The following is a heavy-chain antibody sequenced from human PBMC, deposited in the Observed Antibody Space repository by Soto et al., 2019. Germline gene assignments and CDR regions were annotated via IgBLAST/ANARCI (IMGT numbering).Heavy chain of an antibody. CDR3: ARVPDR. V-gene: IGHV4-39*07. J-gene: IGHJ5*02. Sequence: PSETLSVTWTVAGGTIINVTCYWGWISKPPGEGLEWIGAISYGGTTYYNPSLKSRVTISVDRSKNQFSLKLSSVTAADTAVYYCARVPDRWGQGTLVTVSS. D-gene: IGHD2-2*01. CDR2: ISYGGTT. CDR1: GGTIINVTCY.